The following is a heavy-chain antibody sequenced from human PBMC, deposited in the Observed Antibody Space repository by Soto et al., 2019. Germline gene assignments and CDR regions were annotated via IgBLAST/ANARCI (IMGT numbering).Heavy chain of an antibody. Sequence: GGSLRLSCAASGFTFSSYSMNWVRQAPGKGLEWVSSISSSSSYIYYADSVKGRFTISRDNSKNTLYLQMDSLRAEDTAVYYCAKGEVRGIIPSYFDYWGLGTLVTVSS. V-gene: IGHV3-21*01. CDR3: AKGEVRGIIPSYFDY. J-gene: IGHJ4*02. CDR2: ISSSSSYI. CDR1: GFTFSSYS. D-gene: IGHD3-10*01.